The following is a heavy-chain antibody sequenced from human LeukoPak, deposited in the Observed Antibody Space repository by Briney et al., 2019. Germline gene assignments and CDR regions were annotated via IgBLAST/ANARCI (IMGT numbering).Heavy chain of an antibody. V-gene: IGHV6-1*01. D-gene: IGHD6-13*01. CDR2: TYYRSKWYN. J-gene: IGHJ5*02. Sequence: SQTLSLTCAISGDSVSSNSAAWDWIRQSPSRGLEWLGRTYYRSKWYNDYIVSVKSRITINPDTSKNQFSLQLNSVTPEDTAVYYCARDSGGYSSSWYWFDPWGQGTLVTVSS. CDR3: ARDSGGYSSSWYWFDP. CDR1: GDSVSSNSAA.